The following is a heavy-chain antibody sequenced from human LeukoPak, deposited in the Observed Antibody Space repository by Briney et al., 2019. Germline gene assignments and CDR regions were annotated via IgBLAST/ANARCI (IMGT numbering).Heavy chain of an antibody. V-gene: IGHV3-53*01. CDR3: ASSEWRGHLDY. CDR2: IYSGGST. J-gene: IGHJ4*02. Sequence: PGGSLRLSCAASGFTVSSNYMSWVRQAPGKGLEWVSVIYSGGSTYYADSVKGRFTISRDNSKNTLYLQMNSLRAEDTAVYYCASSEWRGHLDYWGQGTLVTVSS. D-gene: IGHD2-8*01. CDR1: GFTVSSNY.